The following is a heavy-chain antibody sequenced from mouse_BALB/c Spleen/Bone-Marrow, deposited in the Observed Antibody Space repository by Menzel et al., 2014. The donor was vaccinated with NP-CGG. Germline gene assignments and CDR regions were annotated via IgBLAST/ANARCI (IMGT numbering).Heavy chain of an antibody. Sequence: QVQLQQSGAELAKPGASVKMSCKASGYTFTSYWMHWVKQRPGQGLEWIGYINPSTGYTEYNQKFKDKATLTADKSSNTAYMQLSSLTSEDSAVYYCARDGPYYFDYWGQGTTLTVSS. V-gene: IGHV1-7*01. D-gene: IGHD1-1*01. CDR1: GYTFTSYW. CDR3: ARDGPYYFDY. J-gene: IGHJ2*01. CDR2: INPSTGYT.